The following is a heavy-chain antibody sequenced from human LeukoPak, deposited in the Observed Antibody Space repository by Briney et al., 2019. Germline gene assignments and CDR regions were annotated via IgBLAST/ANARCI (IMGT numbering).Heavy chain of an antibody. CDR2: IIPIFGTA. V-gene: IGHV1-69*05. J-gene: IGHJ6*03. CDR3: ATDKPSGSYSYYYYYMDV. D-gene: IGHD1-26*01. CDR1: GGTFSSYA. Sequence: SVKVSCKASGGTFSSYAISWVRQAPGQGLEWMGGIIPIFGTANCAQKFQGRVTITTDESTSTAYMELSSLRSEDTAVYYCATDKPSGSYSYYYYYMDVWGKGTTVTVSS.